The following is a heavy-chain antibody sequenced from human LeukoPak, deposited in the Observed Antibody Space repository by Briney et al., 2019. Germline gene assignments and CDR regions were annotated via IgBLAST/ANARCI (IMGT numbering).Heavy chain of an antibody. Sequence: GGSLRLSCAASGFTFSSYEMNWVRQAPGKGLEWVSYISNSGSTIYYADSVKGRFTISRDNAKNSLYLQMNSLRAEDTAVYYCARDYFDWLLHHYDAFDIWGQGTLVTVSS. V-gene: IGHV3-48*03. J-gene: IGHJ3*02. CDR1: GFTFSSYE. D-gene: IGHD3-9*01. CDR2: ISNSGSTI. CDR3: ARDYFDWLLHHYDAFDI.